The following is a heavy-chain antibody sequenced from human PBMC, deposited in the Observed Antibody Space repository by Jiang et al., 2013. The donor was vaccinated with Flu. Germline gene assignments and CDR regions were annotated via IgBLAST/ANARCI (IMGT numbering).Heavy chain of an antibody. CDR3: AAGTGTSDFDY. Sequence: GIRDYAAPVKGRFIISRDDSKNTLDLQMNSLKPEDTAVYYCAAGTGTSDFDYWGQGTLVTVSS. V-gene: IGHV3-15*01. J-gene: IGHJ4*02. CDR2: GIR. D-gene: IGHD1-7*01.